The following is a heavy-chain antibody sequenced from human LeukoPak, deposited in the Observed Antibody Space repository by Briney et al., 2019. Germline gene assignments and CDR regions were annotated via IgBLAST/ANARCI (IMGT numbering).Heavy chain of an antibody. CDR1: GFTFSSYS. CDR3: AKDRTSAGVFGGDY. J-gene: IGHJ4*02. Sequence: GGSLRLSCAASGFTFSSYSMNWVRQAPGKGLEWVSSISSSSSYIYYADSVKGRFTISRDNAKNSLYLQMNSLRDEDTAIYYCAKDRTSAGVFGGDYWGQGTLVTVSS. CDR2: ISSSSSYI. D-gene: IGHD3-16*01. V-gene: IGHV3-21*04.